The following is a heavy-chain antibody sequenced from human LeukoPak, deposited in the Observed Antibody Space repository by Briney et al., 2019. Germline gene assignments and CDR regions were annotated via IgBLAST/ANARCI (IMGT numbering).Heavy chain of an antibody. CDR3: ARSVVTLYWYFDL. V-gene: IGHV4-59*01. Sequence: SETLSLTCTVSGGSISGYYYNWIRQPPGKGLEWIGYIYYSGSTNYYPSLKSRVTISLDTSKNQFSLKLSSVTTADTAVYYCARSVVTLYWYFDLWGRGTLVTVSS. D-gene: IGHD4-23*01. J-gene: IGHJ2*01. CDR2: IYYSGST. CDR1: GGSISGYY.